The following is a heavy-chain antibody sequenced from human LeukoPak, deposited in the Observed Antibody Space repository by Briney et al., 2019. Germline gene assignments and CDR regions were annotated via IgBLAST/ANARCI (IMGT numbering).Heavy chain of an antibody. CDR2: IYYSGST. J-gene: IGHJ4*02. CDR3: ARDEVRADYFDY. V-gene: IGHV4-59*12. D-gene: IGHD3-10*01. Sequence: SETLSLTCTVSGGSISSYYWSWIRQPPGKGLEWIGYIYYSGSTNYNPSLKSRVTISVDTSKNQFSLTLSSVPAADTAVYYCARDEVRADYFDYWGQGTLVTVSS. CDR1: GGSISSYY.